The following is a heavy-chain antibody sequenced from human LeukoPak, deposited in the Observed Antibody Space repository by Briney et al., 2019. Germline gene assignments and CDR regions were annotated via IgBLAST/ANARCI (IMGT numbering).Heavy chain of an antibody. CDR3: ARAQATYYYGSGTYHYDFDD. J-gene: IGHJ4*02. CDR1: GFTVSDNY. V-gene: IGHV3-53*01. D-gene: IGHD3-10*01. Sequence: GGPLRLSCSASGFTVSDNYMSWVRQAPGKGLEWVSVIYSGSSTFYADSVEGRFTISRDNSKNTLYLQVNSLRAEDTAVYYCARAQATYYYGSGTYHYDFDDWGQGTLVTVCS. CDR2: IYSGSST.